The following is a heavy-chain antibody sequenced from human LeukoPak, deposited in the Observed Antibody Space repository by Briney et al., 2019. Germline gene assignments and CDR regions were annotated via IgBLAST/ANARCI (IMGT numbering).Heavy chain of an antibody. CDR3: AKDLWYSYGPRYFDY. D-gene: IGHD5-18*01. CDR2: ISGSGGST. J-gene: IGHJ4*02. CDR1: GFTFSSYA. Sequence: GGSLRLSCAASGFTFSSYAMSWVRQAPGKGLEWVSAISGSGGSTYYADSVKGRLTISRDNSKNTLYLQMNSLRAEDTAVYYCAKDLWYSYGPRYFDYWGQGTLVTVSS. V-gene: IGHV3-23*01.